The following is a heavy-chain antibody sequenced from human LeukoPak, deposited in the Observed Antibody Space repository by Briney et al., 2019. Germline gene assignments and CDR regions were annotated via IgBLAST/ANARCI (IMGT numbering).Heavy chain of an antibody. CDR2: IYYSGST. CDR3: ARVHSSGWSFDY. CDR1: GGSISSYY. V-gene: IGHV4-59*08. J-gene: IGHJ4*02. D-gene: IGHD6-19*01. Sequence: SETLSLTCTVSGGSISSYYWSWIRQPPGKGLAWIGYIYYSGSTNYNPSLKSRVTISVDTSKNQFSLRLSSVTAADTAVYYCARVHSSGWSFDYWGQGTLVTVSS.